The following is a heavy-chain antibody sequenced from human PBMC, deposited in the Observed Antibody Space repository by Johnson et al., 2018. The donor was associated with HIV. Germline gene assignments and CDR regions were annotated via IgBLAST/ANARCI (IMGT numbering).Heavy chain of an antibody. J-gene: IGHJ3*02. D-gene: IGHD3-22*01. CDR1: GFTFSSYG. CDR3: AKVSGYYDSLSAGWAFDI. V-gene: IGHV3-30*02. CDR2: IRYDGSNK. Sequence: QVQLVESGGGVVQPGRSLRLSCAASGFTFSSYGMHWVRQAPGKGLEWVAFIRYDGSNKYYADSVKGRCTISRDNSKNTLYLQMNSLRAEDTAVYYCAKVSGYYDSLSAGWAFDIWGQGTMVTVSS.